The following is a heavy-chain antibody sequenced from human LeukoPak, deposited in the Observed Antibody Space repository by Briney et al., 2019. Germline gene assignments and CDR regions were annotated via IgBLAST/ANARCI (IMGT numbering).Heavy chain of an antibody. Sequence: GGSLRLSCAASGFTFSYYSMNWVRQAPGKGLEWVSYISSSSSSIYYADSVKGRFTISRDNSKNTLYLQMSSLRPEDTAVYYCVRGISSWLVDNFDYWGQGTLVTVSS. D-gene: IGHD6-13*01. CDR2: ISSSSSSI. CDR1: GFTFSYYS. CDR3: VRGISSWLVDNFDY. J-gene: IGHJ4*02. V-gene: IGHV3-48*01.